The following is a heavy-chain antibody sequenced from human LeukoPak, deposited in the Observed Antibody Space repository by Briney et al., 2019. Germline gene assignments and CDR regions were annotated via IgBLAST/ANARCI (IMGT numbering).Heavy chain of an antibody. V-gene: IGHV1-18*01. CDR1: GYTFTSYG. J-gene: IGHJ4*02. D-gene: IGHD3-22*01. CDR2: ISAYNGNT. CDR3: ARDYYYDSSGYPSASLDY. Sequence: ASVKVSCKASGYTFTSYGISWVRQAPGQGLEWMGWISAYNGNTNYAQKLQGRVTMTTDTSTSTGYMELRSLRSDDTAVYYCARDYYYDSSGYPSASLDYWGQGTLVTVSS.